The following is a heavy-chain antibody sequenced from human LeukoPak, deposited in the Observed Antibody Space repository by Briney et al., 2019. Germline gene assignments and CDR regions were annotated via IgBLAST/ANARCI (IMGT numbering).Heavy chain of an antibody. J-gene: IGHJ4*02. Sequence: GESLKISCKGSGYSFTRYWSSWVRQMPGKGLEWMGRIDPSDSYTNYSPSFQGHVTISADKSISTAYLQWSSLKASDTAMYYCARLGGSWSWGGDYWGQGTLVTVSS. V-gene: IGHV5-10-1*01. CDR3: ARLGGSWSWGGDY. CDR2: IDPSDSYT. D-gene: IGHD6-13*01. CDR1: GYSFTRYW.